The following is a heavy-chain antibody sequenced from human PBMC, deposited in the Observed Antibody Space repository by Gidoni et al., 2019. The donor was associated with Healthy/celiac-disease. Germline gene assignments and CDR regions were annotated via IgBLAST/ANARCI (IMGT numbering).Heavy chain of an antibody. CDR2: ISYDGSNK. CDR1: GFTFRSYA. D-gene: IGHD3-22*01. Sequence: QVQLVESGGGVVQPGRSLRLSCAASGFTFRSYAMHWVRQAPGKGLEWVAVISYDGSNKYYADSVKGRFTISRDNSKNTLYLQMNSLRAEDTAVYYCARPNYDSSGYYYVYWGQGTLVTVSS. CDR3: ARPNYDSSGYYYVY. V-gene: IGHV3-30*04. J-gene: IGHJ4*02.